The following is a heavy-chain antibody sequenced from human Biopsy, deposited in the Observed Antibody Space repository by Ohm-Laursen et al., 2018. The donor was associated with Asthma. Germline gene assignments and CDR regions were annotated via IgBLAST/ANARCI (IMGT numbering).Heavy chain of an antibody. CDR1: GFTFSNYG. J-gene: IGHJ4*02. D-gene: IGHD6-19*01. Sequence: SLRLSCAASGFTFSNYGMHWVRQVAGKGLDWVAGVTYDGISQYYADSVKGRFTISRDNSKNTLYLQMNSLRAEDTAVYYCARDREYSSGWYQPLFDYWGQGTLVTVSS. CDR2: VTYDGISQ. CDR3: ARDREYSSGWYQPLFDY. V-gene: IGHV3-30*03.